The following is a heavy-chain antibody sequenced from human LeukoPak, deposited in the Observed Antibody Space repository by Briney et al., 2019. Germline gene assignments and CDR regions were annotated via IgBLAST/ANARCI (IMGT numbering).Heavy chain of an antibody. D-gene: IGHD6-19*01. CDR3: ARGDRYGSGWYSGSGPGMDV. Sequence: ASVKVSCKASGYTFTSYYMHWVRQAPGQGLEWMGIINPSSGSTSYAQKFQGRVTMTRDTSTSTVYMELSSLRSEDTAVYYCARGDRYGSGWYSGSGPGMDVWGQGTTVTVSS. CDR1: GYTFTSYY. V-gene: IGHV1-46*01. CDR2: INPSSGST. J-gene: IGHJ6*02.